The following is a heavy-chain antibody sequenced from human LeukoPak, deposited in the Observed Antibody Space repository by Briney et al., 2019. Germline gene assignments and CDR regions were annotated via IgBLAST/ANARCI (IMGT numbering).Heavy chain of an antibody. Sequence: PSETLSLTCTVSGGSISSGSYYWGWIRQPAGKGLEWIGRIYTSGSTNYNPSLKSRVTISVDTSKNQFSLKLSSVTAADTAVYYCARLRYYYDSSGSPVWFDPWGQGTLVTVSS. V-gene: IGHV4-61*02. CDR2: IYTSGST. CDR1: GGSISSGSYY. CDR3: ARLRYYYDSSGSPVWFDP. J-gene: IGHJ5*02. D-gene: IGHD3-22*01.